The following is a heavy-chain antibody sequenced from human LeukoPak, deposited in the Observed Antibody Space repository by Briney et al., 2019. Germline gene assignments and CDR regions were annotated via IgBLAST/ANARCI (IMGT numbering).Heavy chain of an antibody. Sequence: PSETLSLTCAVYGGSFSGYYWSWIRQPPGKGLEWIGEINHSGSTNYNPSLESRVAISIDTSRNQFSLRLTSVTATDTAVYYCARDAGSRGCIAYWGQGNLITVSS. D-gene: IGHD6-19*01. CDR3: ARDAGSRGCIAY. J-gene: IGHJ4*02. V-gene: IGHV4-34*01. CDR2: INHSGST. CDR1: GGSFSGYY.